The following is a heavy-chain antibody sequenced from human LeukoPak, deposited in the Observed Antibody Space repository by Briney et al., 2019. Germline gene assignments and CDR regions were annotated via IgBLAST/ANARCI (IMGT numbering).Heavy chain of an antibody. Sequence: GGSLRLSCAASGFTFSSYAMSWVRQAPGKGLEWVSAISGSGGSTYYADSVKGRFTISRDNSKNTLYLQMNSLRAEDTAVYYCVKGIRFLEWLFAVFDYWGQGTLVTVSS. CDR1: GFTFSSYA. J-gene: IGHJ4*02. CDR3: VKGIRFLEWLFAVFDY. D-gene: IGHD3-3*01. CDR2: ISGSGGST. V-gene: IGHV3-23*01.